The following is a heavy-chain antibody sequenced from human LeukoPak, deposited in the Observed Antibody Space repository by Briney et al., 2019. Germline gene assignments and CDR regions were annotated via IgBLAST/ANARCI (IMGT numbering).Heavy chain of an antibody. J-gene: IGHJ6*03. Sequence: ASVKVSCKASGYTFTGYYTHWVRQAPGQGLEWMGRINPNSGGTNYAQKFQGRVTMTRDTSISTAYMELSRLRSDDTAVYYCATPYDYVWGSPMDVWGKGTTVTVSS. CDR3: ATPYDYVWGSPMDV. V-gene: IGHV1-2*06. CDR1: GYTFTGYY. D-gene: IGHD3-16*01. CDR2: INPNSGGT.